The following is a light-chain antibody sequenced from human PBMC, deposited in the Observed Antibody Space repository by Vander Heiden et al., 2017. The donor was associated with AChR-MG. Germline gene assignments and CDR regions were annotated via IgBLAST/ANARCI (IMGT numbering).Light chain of an antibody. J-gene: IGKJ2*01. CDR1: QSLLLSNGNNH. V-gene: IGKV2-28*01. Sequence: DIVMTQSPLSLPVTPGEPASISCRSCQSLLLSNGNNHFVLSLQKPGQSPQLLISLGSNRAFGVPDRFSGSGAGRDVTLKISRVEAEDVGVYYCMLALQTPGYTFGQGTKLEIK. CDR3: MLALQTPGYT. CDR2: LGS.